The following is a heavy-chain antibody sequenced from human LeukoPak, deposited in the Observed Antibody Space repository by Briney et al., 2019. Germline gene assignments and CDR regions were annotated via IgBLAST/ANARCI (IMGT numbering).Heavy chain of an antibody. V-gene: IGHV3-33*01. D-gene: IGHD1-26*01. J-gene: IGHJ4*02. CDR3: ARALGLGATDY. CDR2: IWYDGTNK. Sequence: GKSLRLSCAASGFTFSSHGMHWVRQAPGMGLEWVAVIWYDGTNKFYADSEKGRFIISRDNSKNTLYLQINSLRVEDTAVYYCARALGLGATDYWGQGTLVTVSS. CDR1: GFTFSSHG.